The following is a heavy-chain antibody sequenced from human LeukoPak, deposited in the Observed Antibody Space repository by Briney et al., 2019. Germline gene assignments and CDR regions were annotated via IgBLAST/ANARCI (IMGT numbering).Heavy chain of an antibody. CDR1: GVSISSSNSY. CDR3: AREPGWYGNWFDP. V-gene: IGHV4-39*07. Sequence: SETLSLTCSVSGVSISSSNSYWGWIRQPPGKGLEWIGSIYYTGNTYYNASLKSRVTISIDTSKNQFSLKLSSVTAADTAVYHCAREPGWYGNWFDPWGQGTLVTVPS. D-gene: IGHD6-19*01. J-gene: IGHJ5*02. CDR2: IYYTGNT.